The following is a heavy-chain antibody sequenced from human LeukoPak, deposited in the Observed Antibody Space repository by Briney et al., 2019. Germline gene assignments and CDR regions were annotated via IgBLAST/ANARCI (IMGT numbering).Heavy chain of an antibody. D-gene: IGHD5-12*01. CDR3: AREVLVATIRGSYYHYYYMDI. CDR2: IYTSGST. J-gene: IGHJ6*03. CDR1: GGSISSYY. V-gene: IGHV4-4*07. Sequence: PSETLSLTCTVSGGSISSYYWGWIRQPAGKGLEWIGRIYTSGSTNYNPSLKSRVTMSVDTSKNQFSLKLSSVTAADTAVYYCAREVLVATIRGSYYHYYYMDIWGKGTTVTVSS.